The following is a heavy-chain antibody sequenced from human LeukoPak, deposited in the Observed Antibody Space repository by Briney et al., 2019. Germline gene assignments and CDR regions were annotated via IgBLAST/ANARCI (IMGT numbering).Heavy chain of an antibody. CDR3: ASRPYDFWGGPFDY. CDR2: IQGKNEGGTT. V-gene: IGHV3-15*01. J-gene: IGHJ4*02. CDR1: EFIFSNAW. D-gene: IGHD3-3*01. Sequence: GGSLRLSCTASEFIFSNAWMIWVRQAPGKGLELVGRIQGKNEGGTTDYAAPVKGSFSIPRDDSISTLYLQMNSLRVDDTAVYYCASRPYDFWGGPFDYWGQGTPVTVSS.